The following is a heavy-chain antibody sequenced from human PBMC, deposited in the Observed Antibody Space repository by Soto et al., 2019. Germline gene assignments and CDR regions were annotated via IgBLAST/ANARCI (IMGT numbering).Heavy chain of an antibody. CDR1: GFTFSSYA. J-gene: IGHJ4*02. CDR3: AKEMATIRGYFDF. CDR2: ISGSGAST. D-gene: IGHD5-12*01. V-gene: IGHV3-23*01. Sequence: EVQLLESGGGLVQPGGSLRLSCAASGFTFSSYAMSWVRQAPGKGLEWVSAISGSGASTYYADSVKGRFTISRDNSKKTLYLQMNSLRAEDTAVYFCAKEMATIRGYFDFWGQGTLVTVSS.